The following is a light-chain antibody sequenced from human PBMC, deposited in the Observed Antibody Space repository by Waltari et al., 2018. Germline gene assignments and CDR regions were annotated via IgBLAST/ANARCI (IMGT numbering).Light chain of an antibody. CDR1: SSDVGGYNY. V-gene: IGLV2-11*01. CDR3: CSYAGSSSDLL. CDR2: DGS. J-gene: IGLJ2*01. Sequence: QSALTQPPSVSGSPGQSVTISCTGISSDVGGYNYVSWYQQHPGKAPKLMIYDGSKRASGVPYRFSGSKSGNTASLTISGLQAEYEPDYYCCSYAGSSSDLLFGGGAKGTVL.